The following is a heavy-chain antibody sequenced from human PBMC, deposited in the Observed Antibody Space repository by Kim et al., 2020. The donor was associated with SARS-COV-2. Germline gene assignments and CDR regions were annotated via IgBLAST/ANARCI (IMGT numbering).Heavy chain of an antibody. D-gene: IGHD6-13*01. V-gene: IGHV4-39*01. CDR3: ARTYLGYSSSWYAPLGLDY. Sequence: SRVTISVDTSKNQFSLKLSSVTAADTAVYYCARTYLGYSSSWYAPLGLDYWGQGTLVTVSS. J-gene: IGHJ4*02.